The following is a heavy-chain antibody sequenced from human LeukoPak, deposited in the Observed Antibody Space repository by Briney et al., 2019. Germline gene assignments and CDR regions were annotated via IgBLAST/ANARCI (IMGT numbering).Heavy chain of an antibody. CDR1: GFTFSSYA. J-gene: IGHJ4*02. Sequence: PGGSLRLSCAASGFTFSSYAMSCVRQAPGKGLDWVSGISGSGASTYYADSVKGRFTISRDNSKNTLYLQMNSLRAEDTAVYSCAKETDYNYIYYFDYWGQGTLVTVSS. CDR3: AKETDYNYIYYFDY. CDR2: ISGSGAST. V-gene: IGHV3-23*01. D-gene: IGHD5-24*01.